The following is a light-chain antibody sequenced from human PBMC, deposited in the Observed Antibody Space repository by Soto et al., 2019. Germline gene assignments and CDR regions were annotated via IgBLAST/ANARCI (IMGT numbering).Light chain of an antibody. CDR3: QQYNSWPLT. CDR2: GAS. V-gene: IGKV3-20*01. J-gene: IGKJ4*01. CDR1: QSVSTNY. Sequence: EIVLTHSPGTLSLSRGERATLSCRASQSVSTNYLACYQQKPGQAPRLLIYGASNRATGIPDRFSGSGSGTDFTLTISRLEPEDFAVYYCQQYNSWPLTFGGGTKVDIK.